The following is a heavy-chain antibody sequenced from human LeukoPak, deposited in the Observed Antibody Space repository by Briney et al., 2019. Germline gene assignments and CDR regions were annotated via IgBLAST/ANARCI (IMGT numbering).Heavy chain of an antibody. CDR1: GYTFTSYD. CDR3: ARGTSSSGPNYFDY. V-gene: IGHV1-8*02. CDR2: MNPNSGNT. J-gene: IGHJ4*02. D-gene: IGHD3-22*01. Sequence: ASVKVSCKASGYTFTSYDINWVRQATGQGLEWMGWMNPNSGNTGYAQKLQGRVTMTTDTSTSTAYMELRSLRSDDTAVYYCARGTSSSGPNYFDYWGQGTLVTVSS.